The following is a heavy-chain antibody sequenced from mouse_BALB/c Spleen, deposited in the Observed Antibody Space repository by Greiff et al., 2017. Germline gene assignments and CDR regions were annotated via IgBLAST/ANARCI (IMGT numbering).Heavy chain of an antibody. J-gene: IGHJ3*01. CDR1: GYTFTSYV. CDR2: INPYNDGT. D-gene: IGHD1-1*01. CDR3: ARRGGSSPFAY. Sequence: EVKLQESGPELVKPGASVKMSCKASGYTFTSYVMHWVKQKPGQGLEWIGYINPYNDGTKYNEKFKGKATLTSDKSSSTAYMELSSLTSEDSAVYYCARRGGSSPFAYWGQGTLVTVSA. V-gene: IGHV1-14*01.